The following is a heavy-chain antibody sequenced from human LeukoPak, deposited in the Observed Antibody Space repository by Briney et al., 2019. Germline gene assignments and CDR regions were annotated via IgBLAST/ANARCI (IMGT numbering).Heavy chain of an antibody. D-gene: IGHD3-16*01. CDR3: ARDPPRRGASY. Sequence: PGGSLRLSCAASGFTFSSYAMHWVRQAPGKGLEWVAVISYDGSNKYYADSVKGRFTISRDNSKNTLYLQMNSLRAEDTAVYYCARDPPRRGASYWGQGTLVTVSS. V-gene: IGHV3-30*14. J-gene: IGHJ4*02. CDR1: GFTFSSYA. CDR2: ISYDGSNK.